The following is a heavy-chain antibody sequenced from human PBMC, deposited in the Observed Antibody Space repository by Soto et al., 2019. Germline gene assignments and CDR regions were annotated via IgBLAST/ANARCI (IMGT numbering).Heavy chain of an antibody. J-gene: IGHJ3*02. Sequence: SQTLSLTCAISGDSVSSNSATWNWIRQSPSRGLEWLGRTYYRSQWHNDYAESVKSRITINPDTSENQFSLQLNSVTPEDTAVYYCARERGFLSEAFDIWGRGTMVTVSS. CDR1: GDSVSSNSAT. CDR2: TYYRSQWHN. CDR3: ARERGFLSEAFDI. V-gene: IGHV6-1*01. D-gene: IGHD3-10*01.